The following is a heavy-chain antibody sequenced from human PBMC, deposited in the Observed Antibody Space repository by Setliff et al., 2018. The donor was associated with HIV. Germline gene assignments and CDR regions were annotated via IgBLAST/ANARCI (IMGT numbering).Heavy chain of an antibody. CDR2: ISYDETDK. CDR3: AKDGQRVGYGSDFDY. Sequence: GGSLRLSCAASGFTFSSYAMHWVRQSPGKGLEWMAVISYDETDKYYADSVKGRFTISRDNSKNMLYLQMNSLRAEDTAVYYCAKDGQRVGYGSDFDYWGQGTLVTVSS. J-gene: IGHJ4*02. V-gene: IGHV3-30*04. CDR1: GFTFSSYA. D-gene: IGHD6-25*01.